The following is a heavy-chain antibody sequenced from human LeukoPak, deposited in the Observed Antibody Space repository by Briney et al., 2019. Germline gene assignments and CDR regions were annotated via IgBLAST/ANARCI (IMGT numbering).Heavy chain of an antibody. CDR1: GFTFSSYT. V-gene: IGHV3-48*02. CDR3: ARDSNWSFDY. J-gene: IGHJ4*02. D-gene: IGHD1-20*01. CDR2: IGFSSSSK. Sequence: GGSLRLSCAASGFTFSSYTMNWVRQAPGKGLEWVSYIGFSSSSKYYADSVEGRFTISRDNAKNSLFLHMNSLRDDDTAVYYCARDSNWSFDYWGQGTLVTVSS.